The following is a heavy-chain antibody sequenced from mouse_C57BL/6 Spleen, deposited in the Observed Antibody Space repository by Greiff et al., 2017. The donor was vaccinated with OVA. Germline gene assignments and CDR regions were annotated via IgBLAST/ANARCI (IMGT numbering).Heavy chain of an antibody. V-gene: IGHV1-82*01. CDR3: AITGTRGPWFAY. Sequence: VQLVESGPELVKPGASVKISCKASGYAFSSSWMNWVKQRPGKGLEWIGRIYPGDGDTNYNGKFKGKATLTADKSSSTAYMQLSSLTSEDSAVYFCAITGTRGPWFAYWGQGTLVTVSA. CDR1: GYAFSSSW. D-gene: IGHD4-1*01. CDR2: IYPGDGDT. J-gene: IGHJ3*01.